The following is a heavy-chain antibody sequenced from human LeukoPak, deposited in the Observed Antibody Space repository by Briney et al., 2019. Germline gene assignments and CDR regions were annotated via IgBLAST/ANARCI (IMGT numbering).Heavy chain of an antibody. CDR3: ARDGITMVRGVINSLGYYMDV. Sequence: GASVKVSCKASGRTFSSYTISWVRQAPGQGLEWRGGIIPIFGTANYAQKFQGRVTITEDKSTSTAYMELRSLRSDDPAVYYCARDGITMVRGVINSLGYYMDVWGKGTTVTISS. V-gene: IGHV1-69*06. J-gene: IGHJ6*03. CDR2: IIPIFGTA. D-gene: IGHD3-10*01. CDR1: GRTFSSYT.